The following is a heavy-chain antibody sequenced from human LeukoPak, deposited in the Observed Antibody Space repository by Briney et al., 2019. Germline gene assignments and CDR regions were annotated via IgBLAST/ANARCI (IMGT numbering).Heavy chain of an antibody. D-gene: IGHD5-24*01. J-gene: IGHJ4*02. CDR1: GFTFSSYA. Sequence: GGSLRLSCAASGFTFSSYAMSWVRQAPGKGLEWVSSISSSSSYIYYAGSVKGRFTISRDNAKNSLYLQMNSLRVEDTAVYYCARPRGNVEMATNPFDYWGQGTLVTVSS. CDR2: ISSSSSYI. CDR3: ARPRGNVEMATNPFDY. V-gene: IGHV3-21*01.